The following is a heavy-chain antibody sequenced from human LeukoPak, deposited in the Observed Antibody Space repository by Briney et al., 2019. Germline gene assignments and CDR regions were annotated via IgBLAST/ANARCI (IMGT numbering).Heavy chain of an antibody. CDR1: GFNVSSNY. V-gene: IGHV3-53*04. J-gene: IGHJ4*02. Sequence: GGSLRLSCAASGFNVSSNYMAWVRQAPGKGLEWVSVIYSGYSTDYADSVKGRFTISRHNSKNTLYLQMNSLRAEDTAVYYCAVRYDSSGHYYFDYWGQGTLVTVSS. CDR2: IYSGYST. CDR3: AVRYDSSGHYYFDY. D-gene: IGHD3-22*01.